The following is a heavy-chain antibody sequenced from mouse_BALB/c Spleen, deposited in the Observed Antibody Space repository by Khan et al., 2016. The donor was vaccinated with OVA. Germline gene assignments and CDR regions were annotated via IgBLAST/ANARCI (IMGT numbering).Heavy chain of an antibody. Sequence: VQLQASGAELARPGASVKMSCKASGYTFTSYTIHWIKQRPGQGLEWIGYINPSSGYTNYNQKFKDKATLTADKSSTTAYMQLSSLTSDDSAVYYCARDGAYYRNDGWFAYWGQGTLVTVSA. D-gene: IGHD2-14*01. CDR1: GYTFTSYT. CDR3: ARDGAYYRNDGWFAY. V-gene: IGHV1-4*01. J-gene: IGHJ3*01. CDR2: INPSSGYT.